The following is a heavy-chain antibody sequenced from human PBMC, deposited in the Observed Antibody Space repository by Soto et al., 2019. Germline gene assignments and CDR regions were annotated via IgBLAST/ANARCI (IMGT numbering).Heavy chain of an antibody. CDR3: AKALQMEDYYGTGSSLDDY. CDR2: ISGSGVST. D-gene: IGHD3-10*01. V-gene: IGHV3-23*01. J-gene: IGHJ4*02. Sequence: WGSLRLSYEASGFTGSSNCLNWVRQAPKKGREWVSAISGSGVSTYYAYSVKGRFTISRDNSKNTLYLQMNSLRAEDTAVYYCAKALQMEDYYGTGSSLDDYWGQGTLVTVS. CDR1: GFTGSSNC.